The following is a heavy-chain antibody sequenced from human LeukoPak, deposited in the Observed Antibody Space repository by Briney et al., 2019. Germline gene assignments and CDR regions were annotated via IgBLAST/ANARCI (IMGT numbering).Heavy chain of an antibody. CDR1: GGSISSYY. J-gene: IGHJ4*02. D-gene: IGHD4-17*01. Sequence: SETLSLTCTVSGGSISSYYWSWIRQPPGKGLEWIGSMSYSGTTNYNPSLKSRITISVDTSKNQFSLKLSSVTAADTAVYYCATGYGDFRVEGRYFYSWGQGTLVTVSS. V-gene: IGHV4-59*08. CDR2: MSYSGTT. CDR3: ATGYGDFRVEGRYFYS.